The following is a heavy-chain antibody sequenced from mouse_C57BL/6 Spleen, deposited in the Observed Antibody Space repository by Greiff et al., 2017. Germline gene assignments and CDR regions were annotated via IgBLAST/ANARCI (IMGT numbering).Heavy chain of an antibody. CDR1: GYTFTSYW. D-gene: IGHD1-1*01. CDR3: ARDGGYYYGSSYWYFDV. Sequence: QVQLQQPGAELVRPGSSVKLSCKASGYTFTSYWMDWVKQRPGQGLEWIGNIYPSDSETHYNQKFKDKATLTVDKSSSTAYMQLSSLTSEDSAVYYCARDGGYYYGSSYWYFDVWGTGTTVTVSS. CDR2: IYPSDSET. V-gene: IGHV1-61*01. J-gene: IGHJ1*03.